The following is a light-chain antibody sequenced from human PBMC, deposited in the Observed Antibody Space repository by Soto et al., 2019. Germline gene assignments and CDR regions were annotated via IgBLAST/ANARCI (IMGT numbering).Light chain of an antibody. Sequence: QSVLTQPPSASGTPGQRVTISCSGSSSNIGSNYVYWYQQLPGTAPKLLIYRNNQRPSGVPDRFSGSKSGTSASLAISGLRSEDEADYHCAAWDDSLSVVFGGGTQLTVL. CDR3: AAWDDSLSVV. J-gene: IGLJ2*01. CDR1: SSNIGSNY. V-gene: IGLV1-47*01. CDR2: RNN.